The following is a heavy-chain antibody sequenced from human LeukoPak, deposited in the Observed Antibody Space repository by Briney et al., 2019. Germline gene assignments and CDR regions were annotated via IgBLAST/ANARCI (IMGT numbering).Heavy chain of an antibody. V-gene: IGHV4-39*01. D-gene: IGHD5-12*01. Sequence: PSETLSLTCTVSGGSISSSSYYWGWIRQPPGKGLEWIGSIYYSGSTYYNPSLKSRVTISVDTSKNQFSLKLSSVTAAGTAVYYCARSAQGGIVATNYYFDYWGQGTLVTVSS. CDR3: ARSAQGGIVATNYYFDY. CDR2: IYYSGST. CDR1: GGSISSSSYY. J-gene: IGHJ4*02.